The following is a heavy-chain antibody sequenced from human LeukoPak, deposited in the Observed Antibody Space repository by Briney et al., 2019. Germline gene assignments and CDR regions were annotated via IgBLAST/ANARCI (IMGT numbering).Heavy chain of an antibody. CDR3: ARDPCGGDCAKPFDY. CDR2: IYHSGST. Sequence: ASETLSLTCTVSGYSISSGYYWGWIRQPPGKGLEWIGSIYHSGSTYYNPSLKSRVTISVDTSKNQFSLKLSSVTAADTAVYYCARDPCGGDCAKPFDYWGQGTLVTVSS. J-gene: IGHJ4*02. D-gene: IGHD2-21*02. CDR1: GYSISSGYY. V-gene: IGHV4-38-2*02.